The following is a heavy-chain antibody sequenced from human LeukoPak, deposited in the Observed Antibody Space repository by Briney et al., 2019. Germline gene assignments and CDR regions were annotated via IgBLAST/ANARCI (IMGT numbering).Heavy chain of an antibody. Sequence: SVKVSCKASGYTFTSYGISWVRQAPGQGLEWMGWISAYNGNTNYAQKLQGRVTMTTDTSTSTAYMELRSLRSDTTAVYFCAVGATPAHYFDYWGQGTLVTVSS. CDR1: GYTFTSYG. V-gene: IGHV1-18*01. CDR2: ISAYNGNT. CDR3: AVGATPAHYFDY. J-gene: IGHJ4*02. D-gene: IGHD1-26*01.